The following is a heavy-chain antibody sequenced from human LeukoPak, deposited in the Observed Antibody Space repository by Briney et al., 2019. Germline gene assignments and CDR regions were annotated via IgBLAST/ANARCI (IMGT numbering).Heavy chain of an antibody. CDR3: ARGEPLTYYYGSGSYPSFDY. D-gene: IGHD3-10*01. CDR2: INPNSGGT. V-gene: IGHV1-2*02. J-gene: IGHJ4*02. Sequence: RASVKVSCKASGYTFTGYFMHWVRQAPGQGLEWVGWINPNSGGTNSAQKFQGRVTMTRDTSISTAYMELSRLRSDDTAVYYCARGEPLTYYYGSGSYPSFDYWGQGTLVTVSS. CDR1: GYTFTGYF.